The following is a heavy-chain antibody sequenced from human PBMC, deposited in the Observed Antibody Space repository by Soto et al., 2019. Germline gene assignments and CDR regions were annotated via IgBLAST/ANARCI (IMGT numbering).Heavy chain of an antibody. D-gene: IGHD6-19*01. J-gene: IGHJ4*02. CDR2: INHSGST. CDR1: GGSFSGYY. Sequence: SETLSLTCAVYGGSFSGYYWSWIRQPPGKGLEWIGEINHSGSTNYNPSLKSRVTISVDTSENQFSLKLSSVTAADTAVYYCARKKVAGRTVDYWGQGTLVTVSS. V-gene: IGHV4-34*01. CDR3: ARKKVAGRTVDY.